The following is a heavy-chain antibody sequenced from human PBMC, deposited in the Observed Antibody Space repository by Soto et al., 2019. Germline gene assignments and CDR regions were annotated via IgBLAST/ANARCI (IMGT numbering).Heavy chain of an antibody. V-gene: IGHV1-2*02. Sequence: ASVKVSCKASGYMFTGFYLHWVRQAPGQGLEWMGWINPNNGVTTYAKNFQGRVTMTRDSSISTAYMELSSLRSDDTAVYFCAAAAIPVAGRHPDFWGQGTVVTVSS. J-gene: IGHJ4*02. CDR3: AAAAIPVAGRHPDF. CDR1: GYMFTGFY. CDR2: INPNNGVT. D-gene: IGHD6-19*01.